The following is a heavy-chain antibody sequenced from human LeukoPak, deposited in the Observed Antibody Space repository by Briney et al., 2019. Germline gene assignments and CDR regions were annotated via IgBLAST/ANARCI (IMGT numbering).Heavy chain of an antibody. V-gene: IGHV4-34*01. CDR3: ARAPYSSGWYDY. J-gene: IGHJ4*02. D-gene: IGHD6-19*01. Sequence: SETLSLTCAVSGGSFSGYYWSWIRQPPGKGLEWIGEINHSGSTNYNPSLKSRVTISVDTSKNQFSLKLSSVTAADTAVYYCARAPYSSGWYDYWGQGTLVTVSS. CDR1: GGSFSGYY. CDR2: INHSGST.